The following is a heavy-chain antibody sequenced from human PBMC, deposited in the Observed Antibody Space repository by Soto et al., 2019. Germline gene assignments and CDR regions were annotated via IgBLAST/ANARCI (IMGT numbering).Heavy chain of an antibody. D-gene: IGHD6-13*01. V-gene: IGHV4-59*01. CDR1: GGSISSYY. J-gene: IGHJ3*01. Sequence: SETLSLTCTVSGGSISSYYWSWIRQPPGKGLEWIGYIYYSGSTNYNPSLKSRVTISVDTSKNQFSLKLSSVTAADTAGYYCARGYCSSWYNDPVVFYFWGQGTMVPVS. CDR3: ARGYCSSWYNDPVVFYF. CDR2: IYYSGST.